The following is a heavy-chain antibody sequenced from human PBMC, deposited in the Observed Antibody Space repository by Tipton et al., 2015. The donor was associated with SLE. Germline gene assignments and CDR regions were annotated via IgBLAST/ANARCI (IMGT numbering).Heavy chain of an antibody. Sequence: TLSLTCTVSGGSITTVGYYWSWNRQHPGKGLEWIGYIYDSKSTYYNPSLKSRVTISVDTSKNQFSLKLTSVTAAGTAVYYCARRDNFWGSYRRAHPYFDLWGQGALVTVSS. CDR3: ARRDNFWGSYRRAHPYFDL. CDR2: IYDSKST. D-gene: IGHD3-16*02. CDR1: GGSITTVGYY. V-gene: IGHV4-31*03. J-gene: IGHJ4*02.